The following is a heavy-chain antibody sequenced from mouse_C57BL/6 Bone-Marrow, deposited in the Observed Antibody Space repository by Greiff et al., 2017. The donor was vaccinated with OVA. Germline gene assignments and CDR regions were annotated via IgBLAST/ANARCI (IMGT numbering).Heavy chain of an antibody. D-gene: IGHD1-1*01. V-gene: IGHV1-55*01. CDR3: ARTITTVVAPYYFDY. CDR2: IYPGSGST. J-gene: IGHJ2*01. CDR1: GYTFTSYW. Sequence: LQQPGAELVKPGASVKMSCKASGYTFTSYWITWVKQRPGQGLEWIGDIYPGSGSTNYNEKFKSKATLTVDTSSSTAYMQLSSLTSEDSAVYYCARTITTVVAPYYFDYWGQGTTLTVSS.